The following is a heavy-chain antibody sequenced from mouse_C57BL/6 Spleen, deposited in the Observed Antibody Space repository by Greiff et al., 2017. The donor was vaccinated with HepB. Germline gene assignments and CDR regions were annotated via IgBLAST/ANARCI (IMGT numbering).Heavy chain of an antibody. CDR2: IDPENGDT. CDR3: TTEGNYTFAY. Sequence: VQLQQSGAELVRPGASVKLSCTASGFNIKDDYMHWVKQRPEQGLEWIGWIDPENGDTEYASKFQGKATITADTSSNTAYLQLSSLTSEDTAVYYCTTEGNYTFAYWGQGTLVTVSA. V-gene: IGHV14-4*01. J-gene: IGHJ3*01. CDR1: GFNIKDDY. D-gene: IGHD2-1*01.